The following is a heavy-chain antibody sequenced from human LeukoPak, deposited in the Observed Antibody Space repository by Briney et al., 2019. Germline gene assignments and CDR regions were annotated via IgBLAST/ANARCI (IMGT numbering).Heavy chain of an antibody. D-gene: IGHD3-22*01. CDR1: GFTFSSYA. CDR3: AREGVRYDSTGYYYYDYFDY. Sequence: GGSLRLSCAASGFTFSSYAMHWVRQAPGKGLEWVAVISYDGSNKYYADSVKGRFTISRDNAKNSLYLQMNSLRAEDTALYYCAREGVRYDSTGYYYYDYFDYWGQGTLVTVSS. J-gene: IGHJ4*02. CDR2: ISYDGSNK. V-gene: IGHV3-30-3*01.